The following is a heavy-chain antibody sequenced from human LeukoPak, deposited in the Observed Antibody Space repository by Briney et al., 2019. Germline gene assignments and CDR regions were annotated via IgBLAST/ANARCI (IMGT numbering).Heavy chain of an antibody. V-gene: IGHV3-48*03. Sequence: PGGSLRLSCAASGFTFSSYEMNWVRQASGKGLEWVSYISSSGSTIYYADSVKGRFTISRDNAKNSLYLQMNSLRAEDTAVYYRARALRWLQFYFDYWGQGTLVTVSS. CDR1: GFTFSSYE. D-gene: IGHD5-24*01. CDR3: ARALRWLQFYFDY. J-gene: IGHJ4*02. CDR2: ISSSGSTI.